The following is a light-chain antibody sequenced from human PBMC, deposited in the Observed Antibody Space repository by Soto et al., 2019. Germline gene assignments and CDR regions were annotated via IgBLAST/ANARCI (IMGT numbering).Light chain of an antibody. CDR1: RSVNSY. CDR2: DAS. Sequence: DIVLTQSPATLSLSPGERATLSCGASRSVNSYLAWYQQKPGQAPRLLIYDASNRATGIPVRFSGSGSGTDFTLSISSLEPEDSAVYYCQQRSTWPLTFGGGTKVEIK. J-gene: IGKJ4*01. CDR3: QQRSTWPLT. V-gene: IGKV3-11*01.